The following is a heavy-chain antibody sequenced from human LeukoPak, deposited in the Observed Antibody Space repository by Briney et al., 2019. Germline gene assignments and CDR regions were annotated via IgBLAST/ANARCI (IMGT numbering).Heavy chain of an antibody. CDR2: IYPGDSDT. D-gene: IGHD6-19*01. J-gene: IGHJ6*03. Sequence: AGGSLRLSCAASGFTFSSYAMNWVRQAPGKGLEWMGVIYPGDSDTRYSPSFQGQVTISADKSISTAYLQWSSLKASDTAMYYCARHAIAVAGTGYYYYMDVWGKGTTVTISS. CDR1: GFTFSSYA. CDR3: ARHAIAVAGTGYYYYMDV. V-gene: IGHV5-51*01.